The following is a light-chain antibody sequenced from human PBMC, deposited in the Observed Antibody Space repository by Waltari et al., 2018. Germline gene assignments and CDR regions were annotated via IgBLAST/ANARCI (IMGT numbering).Light chain of an antibody. J-gene: IGKJ4*01. Sequence: ELVLTQSPATLSLSPGDRATLSCRASQSISNYLAWYQQKRGQAPRLLLYDTSNRATGIPARFSGSGSGTEFTLTISSLEPEDFAVYYCHQRSDWGTFGGGTKVEI. V-gene: IGKV3-11*01. CDR2: DTS. CDR3: HQRSDWGT. CDR1: QSISNY.